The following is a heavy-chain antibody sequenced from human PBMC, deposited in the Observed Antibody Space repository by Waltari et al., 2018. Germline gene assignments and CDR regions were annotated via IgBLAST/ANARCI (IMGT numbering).Heavy chain of an antibody. CDR3: AKDAFGNTYLDF. V-gene: IGHV3-30*02. CDR2: IWFDGSDK. J-gene: IGHJ4*02. D-gene: IGHD2-2*02. Sequence: QVNLVESGGGVVQPGGSLRRSCATSGFTFSNFGMHWFRQAPGKGLEWVALIWFDGSDKFYADSVRGRFTISRDNSARTLYLDMDSLRLDDTAMYYCAKDAFGNTYLDFWGQGTLVTVSS. CDR1: GFTFSNFG.